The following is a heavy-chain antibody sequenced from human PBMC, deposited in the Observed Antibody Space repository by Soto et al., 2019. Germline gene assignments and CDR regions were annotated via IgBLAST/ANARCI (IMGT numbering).Heavy chain of an antibody. V-gene: IGHV3-53*01. J-gene: IGHJ6*02. Sequence: GGSLRLSCAASGFTVSSNYMSWVRQAQGKGLEWVSVSYSGGSTYYADSVKGRFTISRDNSKNTMYLHMNSLRAEDTAVSYCATDNTLVQGVINGMDVWGQGTTVTVSS. CDR3: ATDNTLVQGVINGMDV. CDR1: GFTVSSNY. D-gene: IGHD3-10*01. CDR2: SYSGGST.